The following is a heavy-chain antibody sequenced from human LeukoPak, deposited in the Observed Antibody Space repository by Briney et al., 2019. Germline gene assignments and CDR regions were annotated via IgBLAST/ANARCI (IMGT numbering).Heavy chain of an antibody. V-gene: IGHV4-39*01. CDR3: ARPAGSGYYSFDY. D-gene: IGHD3-22*01. CDR2: IYYSGST. CDR1: GGSISSSSYY. J-gene: IGHJ4*02. Sequence: SSETLSLTCTVSGGSISSSSYYWGWIRQPPGKGLEWIVSIYYSGSTYYNPSLKSRVTISVDTSKNQFSLKLSSVTAADTAVYYCARPAGSGYYSFDYWGQGTLVTVSS.